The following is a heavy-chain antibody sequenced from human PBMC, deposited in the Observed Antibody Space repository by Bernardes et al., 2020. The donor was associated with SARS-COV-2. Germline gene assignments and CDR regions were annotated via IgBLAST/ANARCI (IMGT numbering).Heavy chain of an antibody. J-gene: IGHJ4*02. CDR2: IRQDGGEK. D-gene: IGHD3-10*01. Sequence: GGSLRLSCAASGFTFYTYWMTWVRQAPGKGLEWVANIRQDGGEKYYVDSGKGRFTISRDNAKNSVYLQMSSLGAEDTAVYYCAREYVSPGGYIDYWGQGTLVTVSS. V-gene: IGHV3-7*01. CDR1: GFTFYTYW. CDR3: AREYVSPGGYIDY.